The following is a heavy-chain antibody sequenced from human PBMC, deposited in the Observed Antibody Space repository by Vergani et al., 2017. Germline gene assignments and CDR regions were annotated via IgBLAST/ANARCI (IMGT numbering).Heavy chain of an antibody. CDR1: GFTFGDYA. CDR3: TRVHDSSSWYGGFDY. V-gene: IGHV3-49*04. D-gene: IGHD6-13*01. CDR2: IRSKAYGWTT. Sequence: EVQLVESGGGLVQPGRSLRLSCTASGFTFGDYAMSWVRQAPGKGLEWVGFIRSKAYGWTTEYAAAVKGRFTISSDDSKSIAYLQMNSLKTEDTAVYYCTRVHDSSSWYGGFDYWGQGTLVTVSS. J-gene: IGHJ4*02.